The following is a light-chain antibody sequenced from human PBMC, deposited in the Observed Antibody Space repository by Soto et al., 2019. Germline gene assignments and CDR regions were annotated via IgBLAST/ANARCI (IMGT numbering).Light chain of an antibody. V-gene: IGLV3-21*04. CDR2: YDS. Sequence: SYELTQPPSVSVAPGKTASITCGGTNIGSKSVHWYQQKPGQAPVLVIYYDSDRPSGIPERFSGSNAGNTATLTISRVEAGDEADYYCQVWDSSSDHSEVVFGGGTKVTVL. CDR3: QVWDSSSDHSEVV. CDR1: NIGSKS. J-gene: IGLJ2*01.